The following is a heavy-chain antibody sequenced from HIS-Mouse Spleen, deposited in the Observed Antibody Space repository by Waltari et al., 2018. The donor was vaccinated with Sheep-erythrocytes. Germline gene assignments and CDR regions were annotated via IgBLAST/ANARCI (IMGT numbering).Heavy chain of an antibody. J-gene: IGHJ3*02. CDR2: IYPGDSDT. CDR1: GYSFTSYW. CDR3: ARRTYYDFWSGYYTDAFDI. V-gene: IGHV5-51*03. Sequence: GAEVKKPGESLKISCKGSGYSFTSYWIGWVRQMPGKGLEWMGIIYPGDSDTRYSPSFQGQVTISADKSISTAYLQWSSLKASDTAMYYCARRTYYDFWSGYYTDAFDIWGQGTMVTVSS. D-gene: IGHD3-3*01.